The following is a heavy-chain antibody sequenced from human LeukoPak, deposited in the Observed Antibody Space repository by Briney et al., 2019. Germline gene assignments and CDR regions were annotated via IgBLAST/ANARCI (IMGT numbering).Heavy chain of an antibody. V-gene: IGHV3-23*01. J-gene: IGHJ4*02. CDR2: ISGSGGST. CDR3: AKDRGSDGYNYLYFDY. Sequence: PGGSLRLSCVASGFTFRRSWMDWVRQVPGKGLEWVSAISGSGGSTYYADSVKGRFTISRDNSKNTLYLQMNSLRAEDTAVYYCAKDRGSDGYNYLYFDYWGQGTLVTVSS. D-gene: IGHD5-24*01. CDR1: GFTFRRSW.